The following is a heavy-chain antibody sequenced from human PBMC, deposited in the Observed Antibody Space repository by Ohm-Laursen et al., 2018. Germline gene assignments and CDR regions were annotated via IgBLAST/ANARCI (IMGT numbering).Heavy chain of an antibody. CDR2: IYTSGST. Sequence: SDTLSLTCTVSGGSISSYYWSWIRRPAGKGLEWIGRIYTSGSTNYNPSLKSRVTMSVDTSKNQFSLKLSSVTAADTAVYYCARSGDPLVGATTVFDYWGQGTLVTVSS. V-gene: IGHV4-4*07. CDR1: GGSISSYY. J-gene: IGHJ4*02. D-gene: IGHD1-26*01. CDR3: ARSGDPLVGATTVFDY.